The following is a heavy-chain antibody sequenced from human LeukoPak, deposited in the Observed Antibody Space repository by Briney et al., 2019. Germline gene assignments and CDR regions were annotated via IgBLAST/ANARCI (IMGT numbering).Heavy chain of an antibody. D-gene: IGHD4-17*01. CDR3: ARFLLRHLDYYDGMDV. CDR1: SGSITSYY. V-gene: IGHV4-59*08. CDR2: VYYSGSN. J-gene: IGHJ6*02. Sequence: SETLSLTSTGSSGSITSYYWSWIRQPQGKELEWIGYVYYSGSNNYHHSLKSRATISVDTSKNQFSLKLSPVTAAATAACYCARFLLRHLDYYDGMDVWGQGTTVTVSS.